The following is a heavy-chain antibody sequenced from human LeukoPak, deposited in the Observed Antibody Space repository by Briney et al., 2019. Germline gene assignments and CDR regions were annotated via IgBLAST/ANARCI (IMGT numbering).Heavy chain of an antibody. CDR2: IYYSGST. Sequence: PSETLSLTCTVSGGSVSSGSYYWSWIRQPPGKGLEWTGYIYYSGSTNYNPSLKSRVTISVDTSKNQFSLKLSSVTAADTAVYYCASATYYGSGTEYFQHWGQGTLVTVSS. V-gene: IGHV4-61*01. CDR1: GGSVSSGSYY. CDR3: ASATYYGSGTEYFQH. J-gene: IGHJ1*01. D-gene: IGHD3-10*01.